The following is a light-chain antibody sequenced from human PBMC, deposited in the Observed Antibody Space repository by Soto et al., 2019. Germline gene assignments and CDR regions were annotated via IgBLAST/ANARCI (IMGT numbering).Light chain of an antibody. CDR2: DSY. CDR3: LPHNSYPRT. Sequence: IQLTQSPSSLSASVGDRVTITCRASQGIRNDLGWYQQKPGKAPQRLVFDSYNLQSGVPSRFSGSGSGTEFTLTISSRQPEDFATSYCLPHNSYPRTFGQGTRVEIK. CDR1: QGIRND. J-gene: IGKJ1*01. V-gene: IGKV1-17*01.